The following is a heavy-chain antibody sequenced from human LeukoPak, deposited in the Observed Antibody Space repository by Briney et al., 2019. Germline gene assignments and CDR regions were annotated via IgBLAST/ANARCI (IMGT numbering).Heavy chain of an antibody. CDR2: IYYSGST. CDR3: ARHRNDSSGYSSIDY. Sequence: SETLSLTCTVSGGSISSYYWSWIRQPPGKGLEWMWYIYYSGSTNYNPYLKSRVTISVDTSKNQFSLKLSSVTAADTAVYYCARHRNDSSGYSSIDYWGRGTLVTVSS. V-gene: IGHV4-59*01. CDR1: GGSISSYY. J-gene: IGHJ4*02. D-gene: IGHD3-22*01.